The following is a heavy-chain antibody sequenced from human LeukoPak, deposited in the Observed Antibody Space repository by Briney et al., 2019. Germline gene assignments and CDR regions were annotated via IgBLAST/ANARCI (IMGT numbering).Heavy chain of an antibody. CDR1: GFTFSTYA. Sequence: PGGSLRLSCAPSGFTFSTYAMGWVRQAPGKGMEWVSAISGSGGSTYYADSVKGRFTISRDNSKNTLYLQMNSLRAEDTAVYYCAKGSRRITIFGVVTPPGYWGQGTLVTVSS. CDR3: AKGSRRITIFGVVTPPGY. V-gene: IGHV3-23*01. J-gene: IGHJ4*02. D-gene: IGHD3-3*01. CDR2: ISGSGGST.